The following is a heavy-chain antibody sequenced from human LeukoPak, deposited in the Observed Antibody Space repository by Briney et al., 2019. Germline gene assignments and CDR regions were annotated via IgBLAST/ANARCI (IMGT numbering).Heavy chain of an antibody. V-gene: IGHV3-30*18. CDR2: ISYDGSNK. CDR1: GFTFSSYG. Sequence: GRSLRLSCAASGFTFSSYGMHWVRQAPGKGLEWVAVISYDGSNKYYADSVKGRFTISRDNSKNSLYLQMNSLRAEDTALYYCANWRNYYYGMDVWGQGTTVTVSS. J-gene: IGHJ6*02. CDR3: ANWRNYYYGMDV.